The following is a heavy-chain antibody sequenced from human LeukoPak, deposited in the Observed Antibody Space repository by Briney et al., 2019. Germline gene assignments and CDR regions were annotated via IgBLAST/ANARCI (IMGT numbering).Heavy chain of an antibody. J-gene: IGHJ6*02. D-gene: IGHD1-26*01. V-gene: IGHV4-31*03. CDR3: ARITVSPQASRIVGATGWYYYYGMDV. Sequence: SETLSLTCTVSGGSISSGGYYWSWIRQHPGKGLEWIGYIYYSGSTYYNPSLKSRVTISVDTSKNQFSLKLSSVAAADTAVYYCARITVSPQASRIVGATGWYYYYGMDVWGQGTTVTVSS. CDR2: IYYSGST. CDR1: GGSISSGGYY.